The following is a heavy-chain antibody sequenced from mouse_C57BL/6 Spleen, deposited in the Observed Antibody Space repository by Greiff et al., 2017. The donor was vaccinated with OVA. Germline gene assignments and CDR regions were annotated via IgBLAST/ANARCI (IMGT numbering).Heavy chain of an antibody. Sequence: EVQGVESGGGLVKPGGSLKLSCAASGFTFSSYTMSWVRQTPEKRLEWVATISGGGGNTYYPDSVKGRFTISRDNAKNTLYLQMSSLRSEDTALYYCARHGGQLRLEDYFDYWGQGTTLTVSS. V-gene: IGHV5-9*01. J-gene: IGHJ2*01. CDR2: ISGGGGNT. CDR3: ARHGGQLRLEDYFDY. D-gene: IGHD3-2*02. CDR1: GFTFSSYT.